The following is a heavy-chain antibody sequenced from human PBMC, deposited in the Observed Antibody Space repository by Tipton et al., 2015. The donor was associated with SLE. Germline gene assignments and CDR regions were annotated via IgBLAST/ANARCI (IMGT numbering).Heavy chain of an antibody. D-gene: IGHD2-2*01. CDR1: GGSIGSDY. CDR2: IYYNGNT. V-gene: IGHV4-59*01. CDR3: ARAGPGYCSSTSCLDV. J-gene: IGHJ6*04. Sequence: TLSFTCTIYGGSIGSDYWSWIRQPPGRGLEWIGWIYYNGNTNYDPSLKSRVTISLDTSNTQFSLKLTSVTAADTAMYYCARAGPGYCSSTSCLDVWGKGTTVTVSS.